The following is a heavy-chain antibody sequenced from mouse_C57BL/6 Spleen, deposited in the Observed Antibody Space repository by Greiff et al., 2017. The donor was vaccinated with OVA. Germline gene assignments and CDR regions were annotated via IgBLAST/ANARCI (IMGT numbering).Heavy chain of an antibody. CDR2: ISSGGSYT. CDR3: ARQGYYGRGYFDV. Sequence: EVKLVESGGDLVKPGGSLKLSCAASGFTFSSYGMSWVRQTPDKRLEWVATISSGGSYTYYPDSVKGRVTISRDNAKNTLYLQMSSLKSEDTAMYYCARQGYYGRGYFDVWGTGTTVTVSS. D-gene: IGHD1-2*01. V-gene: IGHV5-6*01. J-gene: IGHJ1*03. CDR1: GFTFSSYG.